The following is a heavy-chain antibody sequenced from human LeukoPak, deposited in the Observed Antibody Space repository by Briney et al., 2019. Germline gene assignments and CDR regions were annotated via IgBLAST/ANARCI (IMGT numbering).Heavy chain of an antibody. D-gene: IGHD6-19*01. Sequence: PGRSLRLSCAASGFTFSSYAMHWVRQAPGKGLEWVAVISYDGSNKYYADSVKGRFTISRDNSKNTLYLQMNSLRAEDTAVYYCASTQGGWYEKGFDYWGQGTLVTVSS. CDR3: ASTQGGWYEKGFDY. CDR1: GFTFSSYA. CDR2: ISYDGSNK. V-gene: IGHV3-30-3*01. J-gene: IGHJ4*02.